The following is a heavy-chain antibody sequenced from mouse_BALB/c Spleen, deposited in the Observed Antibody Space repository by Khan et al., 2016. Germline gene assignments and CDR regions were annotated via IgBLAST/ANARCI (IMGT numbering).Heavy chain of an antibody. J-gene: IGHJ3*01. CDR2: IYPGDGTT. CDR3: AGEITTFFTH. V-gene: IGHV1S56*01. Sequence: QVQLKQSGPELVRPGASVKMSCKASGYTFTNYYIHWVKQRPGQGLEWVGWIYPGDGTTKYNEKFKGKTTLSADKSSSTASMLLSSLTSNDSAIYFCAGEITTFFTHWGQGTLVTVSA. CDR1: GYTFTNYY. D-gene: IGHD2-4*01.